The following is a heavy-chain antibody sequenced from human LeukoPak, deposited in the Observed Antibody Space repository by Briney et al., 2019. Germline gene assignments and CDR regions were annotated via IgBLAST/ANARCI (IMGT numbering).Heavy chain of an antibody. D-gene: IGHD6-19*01. J-gene: IGHJ4*02. V-gene: IGHV3-30*02. CDR1: GFTFSSYG. Sequence: GGSLRLSCAASGFTFSSYGMHWVRQAPGKGLEWVAFIRYDGSNKYYADSVKGRFTISRENSKNTLYLQMNSLRAEDTAVYYCAKGPPRIAVAGRFDYWGQGTLVTVSS. CDR2: IRYDGSNK. CDR3: AKGPPRIAVAGRFDY.